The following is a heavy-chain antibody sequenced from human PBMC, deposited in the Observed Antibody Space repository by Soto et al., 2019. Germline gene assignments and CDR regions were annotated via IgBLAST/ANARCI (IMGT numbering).Heavy chain of an antibody. V-gene: IGHV4-39*01. D-gene: IGHD7-27*01. CDR2: IYYSGIT. CDR3: ARQEVRDWGRFDP. J-gene: IGHJ5*02. Sequence: PSETLSLTCTVSGASVSSSSHYWAWIRQPPGKGLEWIGTIYYSGITYYNPSLKSRVTISDDTSKNQLSLRLTFVTAADTAVYFCARQEVRDWGRFDPWGQGTQVTVSS. CDR1: GASVSSSSHY.